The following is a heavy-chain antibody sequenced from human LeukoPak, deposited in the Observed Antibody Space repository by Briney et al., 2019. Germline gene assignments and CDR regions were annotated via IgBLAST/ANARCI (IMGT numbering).Heavy chain of an antibody. CDR1: GFTFSSYA. Sequence: GGSLRLSCVASGFTFSSYAMNWVRQPPGKGLEWVSVISGSGGSTYYADAVQGRFTISRDNSKNTVYLQMHSLRAEDTAVYYCAKGARRTKRFLEWLLTYYFDNWGQGTLVTVSS. D-gene: IGHD3-3*01. V-gene: IGHV3-23*01. J-gene: IGHJ4*02. CDR2: ISGSGGST. CDR3: AKGARRTKRFLEWLLTYYFDN.